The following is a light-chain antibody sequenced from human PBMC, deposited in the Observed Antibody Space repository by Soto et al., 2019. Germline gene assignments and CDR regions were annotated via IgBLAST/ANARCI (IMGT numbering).Light chain of an antibody. CDR3: QQSYTTPFT. V-gene: IGKV1-39*01. CDR1: QSISSY. J-gene: IGKJ3*01. CDR2: ATS. Sequence: DIQMTQSPSSLSASVGDRVTITYRASQSISSYLNWYQQKPGTAPKLLIYATSNLQSGVPSRFSGSGSGTDFTLTISSLQPEDFATYYCQQSYTTPFTFGPGTKVDI.